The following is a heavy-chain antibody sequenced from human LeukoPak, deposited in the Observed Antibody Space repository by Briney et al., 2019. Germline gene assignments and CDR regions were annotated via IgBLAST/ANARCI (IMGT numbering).Heavy chain of an antibody. J-gene: IGHJ3*02. CDR1: GFTFSSYA. D-gene: IGHD3-10*01. V-gene: IGHV3-64*01. CDR2: ISSNGGST. CDR3: ARSGNPKLIVTSPI. Sequence: PGGSLRLSCAASGFTFSSYAMHWVRQAPGKGLEYVSAISSNGGSTYYANSVKGRFTISRDNAKSSLYLQMNSLRAEDTAVYCCARSGNPKLIVTSPIWGQGTMVTVSS.